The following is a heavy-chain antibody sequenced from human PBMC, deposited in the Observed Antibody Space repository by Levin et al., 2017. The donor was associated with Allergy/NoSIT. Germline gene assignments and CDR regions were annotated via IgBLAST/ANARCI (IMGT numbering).Heavy chain of an antibody. CDR3: AKLFGSSWSTGYYFDY. V-gene: IGHV3-23*01. J-gene: IGHJ4*02. D-gene: IGHD6-13*01. CDR2: ISAGGDIT. CDR1: GFTFSTYA. Sequence: LSLTCAASGFTFSTYAMSWVRQAPGKGLKWVSAISAGGDITYYADSLKGRFTISRDNSKNTVYLQMNSLRGDDTAVYYCAKLFGSSWSTGYYFDYWGQGTLVTVSS.